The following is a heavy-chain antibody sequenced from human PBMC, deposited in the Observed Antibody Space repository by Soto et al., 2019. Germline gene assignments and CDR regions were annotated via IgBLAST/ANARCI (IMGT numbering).Heavy chain of an antibody. Sequence: QVQLQESGPGLVKPSETLSLTCTVSRVSISDYFWSWIRQPPGKGLEWIGYIFHTGSTNYNPSLKSRVTISLDPSKKQFSLKLNSVTAADTAVYYCATQRLCTGGHCWNWFDPWGQGILVTVSS. D-gene: IGHD2-8*02. V-gene: IGHV4-4*09. J-gene: IGHJ5*02. CDR1: RVSISDYF. CDR3: ATQRLCTGGHCWNWFDP. CDR2: IFHTGST.